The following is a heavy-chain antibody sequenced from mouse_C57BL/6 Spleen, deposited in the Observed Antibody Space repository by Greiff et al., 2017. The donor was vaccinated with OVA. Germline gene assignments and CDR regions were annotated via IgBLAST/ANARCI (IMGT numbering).Heavy chain of an antibody. CDR1: GYSITSGYY. CDR2: ISYDGSN. V-gene: IGHV3-6*01. D-gene: IGHD2-14*01. CDR3: ARDIGTVKFAY. J-gene: IGHJ3*01. Sequence: DVKLQESGPGLVKPSQSLSLTCSVTGYSITSGYYWNWIRQFPGNKLEWMGYISYDGSNNYNPSRKNRISITRDTSKNQFFLKLNSVTTEDTATYYCARDIGTVKFAYWGQGTLVTVSA.